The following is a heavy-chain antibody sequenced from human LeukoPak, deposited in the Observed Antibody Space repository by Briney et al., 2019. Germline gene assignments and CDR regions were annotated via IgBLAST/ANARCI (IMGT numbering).Heavy chain of an antibody. CDR3: AKVRSTVVTPVEAIDY. V-gene: IGHV3-23*01. Sequence: PGGSLRLSCAASGFPFSSYWMHWVRQAPGKGLEWVSAISGSGGSTYYADSVKGRFTISRDNSKNTLYLQMNSLRAEDTAVYYCAKVRSTVVTPVEAIDYWGQGTLVTVSS. D-gene: IGHD4-23*01. CDR1: GFPFSSYW. J-gene: IGHJ4*02. CDR2: ISGSGGST.